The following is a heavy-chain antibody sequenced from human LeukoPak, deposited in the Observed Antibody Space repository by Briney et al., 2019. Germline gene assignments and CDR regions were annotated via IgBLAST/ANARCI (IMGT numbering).Heavy chain of an antibody. Sequence: GGSLRLSCAASGFTFSSYAMHWVRQAPGKGLEWVANIKRDGKEKHYVDSVEGRFTISRDNARNSLYLQMSSLRAEDTAVYYCAKDGAYDWNDKSDYWGQGTLVTVSS. D-gene: IGHD1-20*01. CDR2: IKRDGKEK. CDR3: AKDGAYDWNDKSDY. CDR1: GFTFSSYA. J-gene: IGHJ4*02. V-gene: IGHV3-7*01.